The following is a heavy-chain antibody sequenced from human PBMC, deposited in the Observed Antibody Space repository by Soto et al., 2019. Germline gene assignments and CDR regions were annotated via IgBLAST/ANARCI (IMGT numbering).Heavy chain of an antibody. D-gene: IGHD3-10*01. Sequence: QAQLVQSAAEVKKPGASVRVSCKASGYTFIRYGITWVRQAPGQGLEWMGWISSYNDYTHYAQKLQGRVRVTTDTSTTTVYMALWSLTADDTAVYSCARGGYYYNGCRKLSYYGLDFWCQGTTVTVSS. CDR2: ISSYNDYT. V-gene: IGHV1-18*01. J-gene: IGHJ6*02. CDR3: ARGGYYYNGCRKLSYYGLDF. CDR1: GYTFIRYG.